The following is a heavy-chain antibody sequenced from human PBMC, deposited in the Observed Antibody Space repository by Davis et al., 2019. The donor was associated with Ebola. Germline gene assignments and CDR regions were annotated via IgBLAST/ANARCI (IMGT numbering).Heavy chain of an antibody. Sequence: PGGSLRLSCAVSGGSISSSNWWSWVRQPPGKGLEWIGEIYHSGSTNYNPSLKSRVTISVDKSKNQFSLKLSSVTAADTAVYYCASGNFKGYSSGWYPFGYWGQGTLVTVSS. CDR3: ASGNFKGYSSGWYPFGY. D-gene: IGHD6-19*01. CDR2: IYHSGST. CDR1: GGSISSSNW. J-gene: IGHJ4*02. V-gene: IGHV4-4*02.